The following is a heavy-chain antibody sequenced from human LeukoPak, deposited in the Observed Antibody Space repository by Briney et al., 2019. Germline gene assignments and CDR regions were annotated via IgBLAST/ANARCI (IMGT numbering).Heavy chain of an antibody. Sequence: ASVKVSCKASGYTFTGYYTHWVRQAPGQGLEWMGWINPNSGGTNYAQKFQGRVTMTRDTSISTAYMGPSRLRSDDTAVYYCARSLTMIVVVIAGYWGQGTLVTVSS. CDR1: GYTFTGYY. CDR3: ARSLTMIVVVIAGY. V-gene: IGHV1-2*02. D-gene: IGHD3-22*01. J-gene: IGHJ4*02. CDR2: INPNSGGT.